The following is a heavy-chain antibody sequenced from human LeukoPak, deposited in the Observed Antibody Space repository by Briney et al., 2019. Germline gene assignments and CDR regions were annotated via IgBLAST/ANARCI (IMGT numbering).Heavy chain of an antibody. V-gene: IGHV1-69*04. CDR2: IIPILGIA. J-gene: IGHJ4*02. D-gene: IGHD3-22*01. Sequence: GASVKVSCKASGGTFSSYAISWVRQAPGQGLEWMGRIIPILGIANYAQKFRGRVTITADKSTSTAYMELSSLRSEDTAVYYCARDLDRDYYDSSGTYYFDYWGQGTLVTVSS. CDR1: GGTFSSYA. CDR3: ARDLDRDYYDSSGTYYFDY.